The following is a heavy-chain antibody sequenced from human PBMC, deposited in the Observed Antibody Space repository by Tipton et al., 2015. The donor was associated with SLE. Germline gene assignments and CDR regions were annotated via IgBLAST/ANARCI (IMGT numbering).Heavy chain of an antibody. D-gene: IGHD2-8*01. CDR1: GGSISSRTSY. CDR3: ARRDCINGVCYTGSWYFDL. Sequence: GLVKPSETLSLTCTVSGGSISSRTSYWGWIRQPPGKGLEWIGSISYSGSTYYNPSLKSRVTISVDTSKNRFSLQLSSVTAADTAVYYCARRDCINGVCYTGSWYFDLWGRGTLVTVSS. J-gene: IGHJ2*01. V-gene: IGHV4-39*07. CDR2: ISYSGST.